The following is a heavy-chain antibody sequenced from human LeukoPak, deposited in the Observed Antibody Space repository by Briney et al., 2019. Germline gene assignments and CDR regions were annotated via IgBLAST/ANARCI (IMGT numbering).Heavy chain of an antibody. D-gene: IGHD1-26*01. CDR2: IFSGGST. CDR3: ARGRGGGPTFDY. J-gene: IGHJ4*02. Sequence: PGGSLRLSCAASGFTFSSYAMTWVRQAPGKGLEWVSLIFSGGSTYYADSVKGRFTISRDNSKNTLYLQMNSLRAEDTAVYFCARGRGGGPTFDYWGQGTLVTVSS. V-gene: IGHV3-53*01. CDR1: GFTFSSYA.